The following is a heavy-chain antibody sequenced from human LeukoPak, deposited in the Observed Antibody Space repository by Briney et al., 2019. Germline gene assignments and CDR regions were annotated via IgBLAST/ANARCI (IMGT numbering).Heavy chain of an antibody. CDR3: ARGPNSNWSGLDF. J-gene: IGHJ4*02. V-gene: IGHV3-74*01. CDR1: GFSFSGHW. Sequence: GGSLRLSCTASGFSFSGHWMHWARQLPGKGLVWVSRISTTGSTTSYADSVKSRFTVSRDNAKNTLYLQVNNLRAEDTAVYYCARGPNSNWSGLDFWGQGTLLTVSS. CDR2: ISTTGSTT. D-gene: IGHD6-6*01.